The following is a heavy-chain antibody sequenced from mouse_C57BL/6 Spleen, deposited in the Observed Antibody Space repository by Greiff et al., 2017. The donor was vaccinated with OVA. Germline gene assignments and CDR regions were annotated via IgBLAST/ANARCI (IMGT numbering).Heavy chain of an antibody. D-gene: IGHD1-1*01. CDR1: GYTFTSYW. J-gene: IGHJ1*03. CDR2: INPSNGGT. CDR3: ARGILPSYFDV. V-gene: IGHV1-53*01. Sequence: VQLVESGTELVKPGASVKLSCKASGYTFTSYWMHWVKQRPGQGLEWIGNINPSNGGTNYNEKFKSKATLTVDKSSSTAYMQLSSLTSEDSAVYYCARGILPSYFDVWGTGTTVTVSS.